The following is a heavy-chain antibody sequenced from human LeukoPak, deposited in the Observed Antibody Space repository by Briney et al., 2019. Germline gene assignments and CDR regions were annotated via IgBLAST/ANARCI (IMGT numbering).Heavy chain of an antibody. V-gene: IGHV4-61*02. CDR3: ARDCLGSANAFDI. Sequence: PSETLSLTCTVSGGSISSGSYYWSWIRQPAGKGLEWIGRIYTSGSTNYNPSLKSRVTISVDTSKNQFSLKLSSVTAADTAVYYCARDCLGSANAFDIWGQGTMVTVSS. J-gene: IGHJ3*02. CDR1: GGSISSGSYY. CDR2: IYTSGST. D-gene: IGHD3-10*01.